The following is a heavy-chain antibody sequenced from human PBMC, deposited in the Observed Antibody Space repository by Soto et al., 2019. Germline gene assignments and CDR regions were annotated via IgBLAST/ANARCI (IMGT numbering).Heavy chain of an antibody. D-gene: IGHD1-20*01. Sequence: EVQLLESGGGLVQPGESLRLSCAASGFTFSDYFMNWVRQAPGKGLEWVSGINKDGGTTQNADFVRGRFTLSRDNSRNTLYLQMNSVRAEDSALYYCAKDLHWYGMDVWGQGTTVTV. J-gene: IGHJ6*02. CDR2: INKDGGTT. V-gene: IGHV3-23*01. CDR1: GFTFSDYF. CDR3: AKDLHWYGMDV.